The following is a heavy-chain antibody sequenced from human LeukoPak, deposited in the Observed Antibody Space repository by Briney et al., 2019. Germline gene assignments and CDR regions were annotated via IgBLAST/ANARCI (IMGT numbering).Heavy chain of an antibody. CDR1: GGSISSSSYY. D-gene: IGHD5-18*01. V-gene: IGHV4-39*01. CDR2: IYYSGST. Sequence: PSETLSLTCTVSGGSISSSSYYWGWLRQPPGKGLEWIGSIYYSGSTYYNPSLKSRVTISVDTSKNQFSLKLSSVTAADTAVYYCARRRILEYYFDYWGQGTLVTVSS. J-gene: IGHJ4*02. CDR3: ARRRILEYYFDY.